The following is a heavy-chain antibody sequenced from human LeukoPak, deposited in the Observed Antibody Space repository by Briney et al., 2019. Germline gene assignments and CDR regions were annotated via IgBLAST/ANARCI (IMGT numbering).Heavy chain of an antibody. J-gene: IGHJ4*02. CDR3: ASCSGGSCYSPLDY. CDR2: ISSSGNTI. D-gene: IGHD2-15*01. CDR1: GFTFSTFA. Sequence: GGSLRLSCAASGFTFSTFAMNWIRQAPGKGLEWVSYISSSGNTIYYADSVKGRFTISRDNAKNSLYLQMNSLRAEDTAVYSCASCSGGSCYSPLDYWGQGTLVTVSS. V-gene: IGHV3-48*04.